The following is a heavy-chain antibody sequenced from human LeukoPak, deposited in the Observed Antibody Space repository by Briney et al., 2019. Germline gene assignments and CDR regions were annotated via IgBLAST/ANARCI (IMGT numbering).Heavy chain of an antibody. CDR1: GFTFNSYG. Sequence: GGSLRLSCGASGFTFNSYGMNWVRQAPGKGLEWVSGISGSGADTYYADSVKGRFTISRDNSRNTLYLQMNSLRAGDTAVYYCAKGGAVSSKSITMIRGTRRYNYYMDVWGKGTTVTISS. CDR2: ISGSGADT. CDR3: AKGGAVSSKSITMIRGTRRYNYYMDV. J-gene: IGHJ6*03. D-gene: IGHD3-10*01. V-gene: IGHV3-23*01.